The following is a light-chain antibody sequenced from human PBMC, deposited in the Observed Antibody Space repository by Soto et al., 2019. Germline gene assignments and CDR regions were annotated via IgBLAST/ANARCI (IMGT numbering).Light chain of an antibody. J-gene: IGLJ1*01. CDR2: DVS. CDR1: SSDIGDYNY. CDR3: QSYDSSLSGYV. V-gene: IGLV2-14*01. Sequence: QSALTQPASVSGSPGQSITISCTGTSSDIGDYNYVSWYQQYPGKVPKLVIYDVSHRPSGVSNRFSGSKSGNTASLTISGLQAEDEADYYCQSYDSSLSGYVFGTGTKVTVL.